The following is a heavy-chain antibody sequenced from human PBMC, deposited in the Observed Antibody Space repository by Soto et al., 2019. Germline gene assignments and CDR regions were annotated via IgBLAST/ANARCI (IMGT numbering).Heavy chain of an antibody. Sequence: VASVKVSCKASGGTFSSYTISWVRQAPGQGLEWMGRSIPILGIANYAQKFQGRVTITADKSTSTAYMELSSLRSEDTVVYYCARGVTVGATISYHDAVDIWGQVTMVTVS. CDR3: ARGVTVGATISYHDAVDI. CDR1: GGTFSSYT. J-gene: IGHJ3*02. D-gene: IGHD5-12*01. V-gene: IGHV1-69*02. CDR2: SIPILGIA.